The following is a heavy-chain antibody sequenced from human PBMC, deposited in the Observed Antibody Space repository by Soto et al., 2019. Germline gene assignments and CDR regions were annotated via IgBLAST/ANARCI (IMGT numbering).Heavy chain of an antibody. D-gene: IGHD4-4*01. CDR2: INHSGST. V-gene: IGHV4-34*01. J-gene: IGHJ4*02. Sequence: SETLSLTCAVYGGSFSGYYWSWIRQPPGKGLEWIGEINHSGSTNYNPSLKSRVTISVDTSKNQFSLKLSSVTAADTAVYYCASGGDYSNYFDYWGQGTLVTVSS. CDR1: GGSFSGYY. CDR3: ASGGDYSNYFDY.